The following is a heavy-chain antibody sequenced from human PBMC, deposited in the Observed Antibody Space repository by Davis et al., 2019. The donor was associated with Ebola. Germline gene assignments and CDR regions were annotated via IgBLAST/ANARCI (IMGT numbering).Heavy chain of an antibody. CDR2: IYPGDSDT. CDR3: ARSTAAGSDAFDI. Sequence: KVSCKGSGYSFTSYWIGWVRQMPGKGLEWMGIIYPGDSDTRYSPSFQGQVTISADKSISTAYLQWSSLKASDTAMYYCARSTAAGSDAFDIWGQGTMVTVSS. V-gene: IGHV5-51*01. J-gene: IGHJ3*02. D-gene: IGHD6-13*01. CDR1: GYSFTSYW.